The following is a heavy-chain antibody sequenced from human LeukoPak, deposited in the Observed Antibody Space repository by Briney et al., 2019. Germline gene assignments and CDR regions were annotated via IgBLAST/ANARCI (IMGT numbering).Heavy chain of an antibody. J-gene: IGHJ4*02. CDR1: GFTFSSYG. CDR3: AKDLSSGTGRGFDY. D-gene: IGHD3/OR15-3a*01. V-gene: IGHV3-23*01. Sequence: PGGSLRLSCAASGFTFSSYGMHWVRQAPGKGLEWVSAISGSGGSTYYADSVKGRFTISRDNSKNTLYLQMNSLRAEDTALYYCAKDLSSGTGRGFDYWGQGTLVTVSS. CDR2: ISGSGGST.